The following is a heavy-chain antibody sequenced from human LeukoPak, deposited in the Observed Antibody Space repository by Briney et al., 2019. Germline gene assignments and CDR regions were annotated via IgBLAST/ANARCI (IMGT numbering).Heavy chain of an antibody. J-gene: IGHJ4*02. CDR3: GRGGYSVIDY. CDR2: IFYTGST. D-gene: IGHD5-18*01. Sequence: SETLSLTCTVSGGSISPYYWTWIRQPPGKGLEWIGYIFYTGSTNYNPSLKSRVTMSVDTSKNQFSLKLSSVTAADTAVYYCGRGGYSVIDYWGQGTLVTVSS. CDR1: GGSISPYY. V-gene: IGHV4-59*08.